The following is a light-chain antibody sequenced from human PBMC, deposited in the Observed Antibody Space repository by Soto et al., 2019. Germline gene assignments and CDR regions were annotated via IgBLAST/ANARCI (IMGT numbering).Light chain of an antibody. J-gene: IGKJ1*01. CDR2: EAS. CDR1: QSIRRW. CDR3: QQYTSFSWT. Sequence: DIQMTQSPSTLSAFVGXRVTITCRASQSIRRWLAWFQQKPGKAPKLLIYEASTLESGVPSRFSASGSGTEFTLTISSLQPDDFATYYCQQYTSFSWTFGQGTKVDIK. V-gene: IGKV1-5*03.